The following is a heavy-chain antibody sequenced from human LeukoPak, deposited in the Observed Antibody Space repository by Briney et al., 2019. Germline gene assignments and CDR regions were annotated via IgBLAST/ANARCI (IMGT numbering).Heavy chain of an antibody. CDR1: GYTFTSYG. Sequence: GASVKVSCKASGYTFTSYGISWVRQAPGQGLEWMGWISAYNGNTNYAQKLQGRVTMTTDTSTSTAYMELRSLRSDDTAVYYCARRTNLLGSSSGYIPYYYYYMDVWGKGTTVTASS. CDR2: ISAYNGNT. V-gene: IGHV1-18*01. D-gene: IGHD3-22*01. J-gene: IGHJ6*03. CDR3: ARRTNLLGSSSGYIPYYYYYMDV.